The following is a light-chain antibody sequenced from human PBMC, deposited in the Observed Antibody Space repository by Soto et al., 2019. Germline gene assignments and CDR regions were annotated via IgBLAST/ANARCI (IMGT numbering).Light chain of an antibody. CDR3: SSYSSSSTLYV. CDR2: DVS. CDR1: SSDVGGYNY. V-gene: IGLV2-14*01. J-gene: IGLJ1*01. Sequence: QSVLTQPASVSGSPGQSITISCPGTSSDVGGYNYVSWYQQHPGKAPKLMIYDVSNRPSGVSNRFSGSKSGNTASLTISGLQAEDEADYYCSSYSSSSTLYVFGTWSKLTGL.